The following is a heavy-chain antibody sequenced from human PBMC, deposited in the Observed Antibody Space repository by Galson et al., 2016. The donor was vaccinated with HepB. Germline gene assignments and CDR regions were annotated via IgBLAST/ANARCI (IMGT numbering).Heavy chain of an antibody. V-gene: IGHV1-46*01. J-gene: IGHJ5*02. Sequence: SVKVSCKASGYIFSNYYIHWVRQAPGQGLEWMGRINPTGGSTSYAQKFQGRVTMTRDPSTSTVYVELRSLRSEDTAVFFCAKDNSGSRGPFYPWGQGTLVNVAS. CDR2: INPTGGST. CDR1: GYIFSNYY. D-gene: IGHD1-26*01. CDR3: AKDNSGSRGPFYP.